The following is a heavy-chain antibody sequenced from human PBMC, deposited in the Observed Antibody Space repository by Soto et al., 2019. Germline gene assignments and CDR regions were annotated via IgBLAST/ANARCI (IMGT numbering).Heavy chain of an antibody. CDR3: ARGFIAVAGKPPGCFDY. J-gene: IGHJ4*02. CDR2: ISSSSSYT. Sequence: GGSLRLSCAASGFTFSDYYMSWIRQAPGKGLEWVSYISSSSSYTNYADSVKGRFTISRDNAKNSLYLQMNSLRAEDTAVYYCARGFIAVAGKPPGCFDYWGQGTLVTVSS. D-gene: IGHD6-19*01. CDR1: GFTFSDYY. V-gene: IGHV3-11*06.